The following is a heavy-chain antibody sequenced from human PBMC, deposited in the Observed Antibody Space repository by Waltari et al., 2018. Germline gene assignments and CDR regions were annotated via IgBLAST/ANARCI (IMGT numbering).Heavy chain of an antibody. Sequence: QVQLQESGPGLVKPSETLSLTCAVSGYAISSGYYWGWIRQPPGKGLEWIGSIYHSGSTYYNPSLKSRVTISVDTSKNQFSLKLSSVTAADTAVYYCASMGYCSGGSWAEGCYYYMDVWGKGTTVTVSS. V-gene: IGHV4-38-2*01. J-gene: IGHJ6*03. CDR3: ASMGYCSGGSWAEGCYYYMDV. CDR2: IYHSGST. D-gene: IGHD2-15*01. CDR1: GYAISSGYY.